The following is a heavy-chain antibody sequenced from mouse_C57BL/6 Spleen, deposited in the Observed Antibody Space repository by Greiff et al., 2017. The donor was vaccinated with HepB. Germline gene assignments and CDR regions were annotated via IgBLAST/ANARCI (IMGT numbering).Heavy chain of an antibody. CDR3: ARYAYYSNYVGMDY. Sequence: QVQLQQSGAELVKPGASVKISCKASGYAFSSYWMNWVKQRPGKGLEWIGQIYPGDGDTNYNGKFKGKATLTADKSSSTAYMQLSSLTSEDSAVYFCARYAYYSNYVGMDYWGQGTSVTVSS. V-gene: IGHV1-80*01. J-gene: IGHJ4*01. D-gene: IGHD2-5*01. CDR1: GYAFSSYW. CDR2: IYPGDGDT.